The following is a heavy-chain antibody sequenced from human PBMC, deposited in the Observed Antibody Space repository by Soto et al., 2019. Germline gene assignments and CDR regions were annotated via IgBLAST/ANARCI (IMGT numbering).Heavy chain of an antibody. CDR1: GFSLNTGGLG. Sequence: QITLKESGPTLVKPTQTLTLTCSVSGFSLNTGGLGVGWIRQPPGKALEWLAFIYWDDDKRYSPSLRNRLSISKDTSNSLVVFTISNMDPVDTATYFCIHSRCGGDCLRSYSSHYYYGLDVWGQGTTVTVSS. CDR2: IYWDDDK. CDR3: IHSRCGGDCLRSYSSHYYYGLDV. V-gene: IGHV2-5*02. J-gene: IGHJ6*02. D-gene: IGHD2-21*02.